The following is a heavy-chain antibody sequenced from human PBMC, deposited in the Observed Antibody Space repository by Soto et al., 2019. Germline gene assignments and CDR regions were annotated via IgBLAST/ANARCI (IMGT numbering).Heavy chain of an antibody. CDR3: ARGGKQLYYYYYYGMDV. CDR1: GGSISSGGYY. Sequence: PSETLSLTCTVSGGSISSGGYYCCWISQHPGKGLGEIGYIYYSGSTYYNPSLKSRVTLSGETSKNQCSLKLSSVTAADAAVYYCARGGKQLYYYYYYGMDVWGQGTTVT. D-gene: IGHD6-6*01. J-gene: IGHJ6*02. CDR2: IYYSGST. V-gene: IGHV4-31*03.